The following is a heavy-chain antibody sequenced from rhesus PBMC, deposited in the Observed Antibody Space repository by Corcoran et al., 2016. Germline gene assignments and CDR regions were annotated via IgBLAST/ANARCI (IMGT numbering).Heavy chain of an antibody. CDR3: SKHGGDSGYHSGRSFDF. J-gene: IGHJ3*01. CDR1: GASVSRHF. Sequence: QVQLQESGPGLVKPSETPSLTCAVSGASVSRHFWSWIRQAPGKGLEWSGRIYNSGSTNHNPSLKSPVTISRDTSNNHFSLGLSSVTAADTAVYFCSKHGGDSGYHSGRSFDFWGQGLRVTVSS. CDR2: IYNSGST. D-gene: IGHD3-28*01. V-gene: IGHV4-160*01.